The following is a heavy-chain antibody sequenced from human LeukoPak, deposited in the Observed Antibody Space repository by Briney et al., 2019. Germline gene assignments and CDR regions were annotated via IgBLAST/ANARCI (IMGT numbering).Heavy chain of an antibody. V-gene: IGHV1-2*02. J-gene: IGHJ5*02. CDR2: INPDSGGT. Sequence: ASVKVSCKASGYIVTGYYIHWVRQAPGQGPEWMGWINPDSGGTNYAQKFQGRVTMSRDTSISTAYMEVSRLRSDDTAVYYCAREPIVLVPAAIFNWFDPWGQGTLVTVSS. CDR3: AREPIVLVPAAIFNWFDP. D-gene: IGHD2-2*02. CDR1: GYIVTGYY.